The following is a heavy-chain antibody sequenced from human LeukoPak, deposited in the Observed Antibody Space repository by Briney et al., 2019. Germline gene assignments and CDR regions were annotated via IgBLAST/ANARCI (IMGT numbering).Heavy chain of an antibody. Sequence: PGGSLRLSCAASGFTVSSNYMSWVRQAPGKGLEWVSVIYSGGSTYYADSVKGRFTISRDNSKNALYLQMNSLRAEDTAVYYCARDVNRASWYFDLWGRGTLVTVSS. V-gene: IGHV3-53*01. CDR3: ARDVNRASWYFDL. CDR2: IYSGGST. J-gene: IGHJ2*01. D-gene: IGHD3-16*02. CDR1: GFTVSSNY.